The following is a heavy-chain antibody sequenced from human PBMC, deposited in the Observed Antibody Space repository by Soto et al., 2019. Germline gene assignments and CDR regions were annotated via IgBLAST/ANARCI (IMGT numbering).Heavy chain of an antibody. CDR2: ISPGDSDT. D-gene: IGHD3-10*01. J-gene: IGHJ4*02. V-gene: IGHV5-51*01. CDR1: GYRLTNW. CDR3: AKEEGVGHYDY. Sequence: PGESLKISCKGSGYRLTNWIGWLRQLPGKGAEWMGIISPGDSDTRYSPSFQSQVTSSADKSISTAYLQWSSLKASDTTMYYCAKEEGVGHYDYWGQGTQVNVPS.